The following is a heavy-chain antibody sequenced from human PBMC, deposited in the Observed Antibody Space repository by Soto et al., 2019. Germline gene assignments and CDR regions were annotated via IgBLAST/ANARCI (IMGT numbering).Heavy chain of an antibody. CDR2: INPNSGGT. D-gene: IGHD3-22*01. CDR3: ARKAYYYESSGYYYFDS. V-gene: IGHV1-2*02. J-gene: IGHJ4*02. Sequence: GASVKVSCKASGYTFTGYYMHWVRQAPGQGLEWMGWINPNSGGTNYAQKFQGRVTMTRDTSISTAYMELSRLRSDDTAVYYCARKAYYYESSGYYYFDSWGQGTLVTV. CDR1: GYTFTGYY.